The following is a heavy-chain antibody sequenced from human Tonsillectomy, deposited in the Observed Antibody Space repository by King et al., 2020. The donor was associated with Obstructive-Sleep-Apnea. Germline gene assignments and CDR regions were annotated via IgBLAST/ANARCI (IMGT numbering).Heavy chain of an antibody. D-gene: IGHD6-19*01. Sequence: VQLVESGGSLVQPGRSLRLSCAASGFTFDDYAMHWVRQAPGKGLEWVSGISWNSGSIGYADSVKGRFTISRDNAKNSLYLQMNSLRAEDTALYYCAKDSGIAVAAYYFDYWGQGTLVTVSS. J-gene: IGHJ4*02. CDR3: AKDSGIAVAAYYFDY. CDR1: GFTFDDYA. CDR2: ISWNSGSI. V-gene: IGHV3-9*01.